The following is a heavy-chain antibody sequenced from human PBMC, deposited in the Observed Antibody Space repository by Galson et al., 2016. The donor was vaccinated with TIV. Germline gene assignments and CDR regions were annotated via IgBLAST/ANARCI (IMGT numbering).Heavy chain of an antibody. J-gene: IGHJ3*02. V-gene: IGHV2-5*05. CDR2: IYYDEDI. CDR1: GFSLNTRGVG. Sequence: LVKPTQTVTLTCTFSGFSLNTRGVGVAWTRQPPGKALEWLALIYYDEDIRYAPSLRSRLTVTKATSKNQVVLTMTNMDPVDTATYYCSHRKTSGRPRDACDIWGQGTMVTVSS. CDR3: SHRKTSGRPRDACDI.